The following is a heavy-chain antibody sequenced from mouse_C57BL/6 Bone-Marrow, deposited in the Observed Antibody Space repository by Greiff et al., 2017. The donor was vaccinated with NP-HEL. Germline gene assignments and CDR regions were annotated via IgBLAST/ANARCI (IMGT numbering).Heavy chain of an antibody. Sequence: EVKLMESGGGLVKPGGSLKLSCAASGFTFSDYGMHWVRQAPEQGLEWVAYISRGSSTIYYADTVKGRFTISRDNAKNTLFLQMTRLRSEDTAMYYCARQGGIYYDYWFAYWGQGTLVTVSA. CDR1: GFTFSDYG. J-gene: IGHJ3*01. CDR2: ISRGSSTI. CDR3: ARQGGIYYDYWFAY. D-gene: IGHD2-4*01. V-gene: IGHV5-17*01.